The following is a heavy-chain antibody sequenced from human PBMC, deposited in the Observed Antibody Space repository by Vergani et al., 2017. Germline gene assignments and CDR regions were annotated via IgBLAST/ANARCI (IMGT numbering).Heavy chain of an antibody. V-gene: IGHV5-51*01. CDR1: GYSFTNYW. CDR3: ARLYGRDSSGSKYVDY. CDR2: IHPADSDT. Sequence: EVQLVQSGAEVKKPGESLKISCQISGYSFTNYWIGWVRQMPGKGLEWMGIIHPADSDTRYSPSFQCQVTISVDKSISTAYLQRSSLRASDSAMYYCARLYGRDSSGSKYVDYWGQGTLVTVSS. J-gene: IGHJ4*02. D-gene: IGHD3-22*01.